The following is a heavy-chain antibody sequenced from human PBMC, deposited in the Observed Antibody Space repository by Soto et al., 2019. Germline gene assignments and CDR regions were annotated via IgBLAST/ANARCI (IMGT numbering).Heavy chain of an antibody. V-gene: IGHV3-30*18. CDR3: AKDRANRLLIYYYYGMDV. CDR2: ISYDGSNK. J-gene: IGHJ6*02. CDR1: GFTFSSYG. Sequence: PGGSLRLSCAASGFTFSSYGMHWVRQAPGKGLEWVAVISYDGSNKYYADSVKGRFTISRDNSKNTLYLQMNSLRAEDTAVYYCAKDRANRLLIYYYYGMDVWGQGTTVTVSS. D-gene: IGHD2-15*01.